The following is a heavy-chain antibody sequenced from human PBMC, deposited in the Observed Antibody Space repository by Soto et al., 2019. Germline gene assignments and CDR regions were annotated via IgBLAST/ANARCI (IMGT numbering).Heavy chain of an antibody. D-gene: IGHD6-13*01. V-gene: IGHV3-23*01. Sequence: GGSLRLCCAASGFTFSSYAMTWVRQAPGKGLEWVSAISGGGGSTYYADSVKGRFTISRDNSKNTLFLQMNSLRDEDTAVYYCARDLEMEQQPLYYYYGMDVWGQGTTVTVSS. CDR1: GFTFSSYA. CDR3: ARDLEMEQQPLYYYYGMDV. CDR2: ISGGGGST. J-gene: IGHJ6*02.